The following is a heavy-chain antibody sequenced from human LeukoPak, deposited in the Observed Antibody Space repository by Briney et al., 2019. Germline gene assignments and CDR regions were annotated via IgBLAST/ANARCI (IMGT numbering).Heavy chain of an antibody. J-gene: IGHJ4*02. V-gene: IGHV3-21*01. CDR3: ARGNLWFGELVY. D-gene: IGHD3-10*01. CDR1: GFSFSRYN. Sequence: GGSLRLSCAASGFSFSRYNMNWVRQAPGKGLEWVSSISSSPSYIYYADSVKGRFTISRDDAKNSLYLQMNSLRAEDTAVYYCARGNLWFGELVYWGQGTLVTVSS. CDR2: ISSSPSYI.